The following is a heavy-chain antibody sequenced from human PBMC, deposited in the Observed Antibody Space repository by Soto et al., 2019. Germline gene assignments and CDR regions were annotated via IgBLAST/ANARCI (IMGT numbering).Heavy chain of an antibody. D-gene: IGHD1-26*01. CDR1: GYSISSGYY. CDR3: ARTHSGSYYSVFNY. CDR2: IYHSGST. J-gene: IGHJ4*02. V-gene: IGHV4-38-2*01. Sequence: PSETLSLTCAVSGYSISSGYYWGWIRQPPGKGLEWIGSIYHSGSTYYNPSLKSRATISVDTSKNQFSLMLTAVTAADTAVYYCARTHSGSYYSVFNYWGRGSLVTVSP.